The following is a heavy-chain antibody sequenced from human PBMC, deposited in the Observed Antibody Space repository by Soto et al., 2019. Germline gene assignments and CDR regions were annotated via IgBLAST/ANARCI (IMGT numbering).Heavy chain of an antibody. CDR1: GFSLSTSGVG. CDR2: IYWNDDK. D-gene: IGHD4-17*01. V-gene: IGHV2-5*01. CDR3: AHSQTVTTLDWFDP. Sequence: QITLKESGPTLVKPTQTLTLTCTFSGFSLSTSGVGVGWIRQPPGKALEWLALIYWNDDKRYSPSLKSRLTITKDTSKNQVVLTMTNMDPVDTATYYCAHSQTVTTLDWFDPWGQGTLVTVSS. J-gene: IGHJ5*02.